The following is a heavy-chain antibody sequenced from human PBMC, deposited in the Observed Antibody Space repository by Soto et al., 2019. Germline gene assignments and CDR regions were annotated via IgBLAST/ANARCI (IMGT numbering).Heavy chain of an antibody. D-gene: IGHD3-22*01. CDR2: IYYSGST. CDR1: GGSISSYY. V-gene: IGHV4-59*01. J-gene: IGHJ6*02. Sequence: NPSETLSLTCAVSGGSISSYYWSWIRQPPGKGLEWIWYIYYSGSTNYTPSLKSRVTISVDTSTNQFSLKLSSVTAADTAVYYFARGSLTYYYDSSGYYPTYGMDVWGQGTTVTVSS. CDR3: ARGSLTYYYDSSGYYPTYGMDV.